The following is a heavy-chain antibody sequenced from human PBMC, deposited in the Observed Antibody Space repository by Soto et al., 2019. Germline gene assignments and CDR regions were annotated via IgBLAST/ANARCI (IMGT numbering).Heavy chain of an antibody. D-gene: IGHD3-10*01. Sequence: ASVKVSCKASGYTFTSYDINWLRQATGQGLEWMGWMNPNSGNTGYAQKFQGRVTMTRNTSISTAYMELSSLRSEDTAVYYCARWFGELYGYYYYYMDVWGKGTTVTVSS. J-gene: IGHJ6*03. CDR1: GYTFTSYD. CDR2: MNPNSGNT. CDR3: ARWFGELYGYYYYYMDV. V-gene: IGHV1-8*01.